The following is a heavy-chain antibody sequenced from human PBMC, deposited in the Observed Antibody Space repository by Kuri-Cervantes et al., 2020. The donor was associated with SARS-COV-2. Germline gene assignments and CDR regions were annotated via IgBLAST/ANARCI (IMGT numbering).Heavy chain of an antibody. CDR1: GDSISEINYY. CDR2: VYHSGST. V-gene: IGHV4-39*07. D-gene: IGHD2-2*01. J-gene: IGHJ4*02. Sequence: SETLSLTCTVSGDSISEINYYWGWIRQSPGQGLEWIGNVYHSGSTNYNPSLKSRVTISVDTSKNQFSLKLSSVTAADTAVYYCASTPARKAPFDYWGQGTLVTVSS. CDR3: ASTPARKAPFDY.